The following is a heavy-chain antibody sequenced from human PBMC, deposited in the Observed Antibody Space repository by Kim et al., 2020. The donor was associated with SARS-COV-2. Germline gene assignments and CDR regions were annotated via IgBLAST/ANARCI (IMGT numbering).Heavy chain of an antibody. CDR2: ITSSSGTI. CDR3: AREGVALPDY. CDR1: GFIFSDYS. Sequence: GGSLRLSCAASGFIFSDYSMNWVRQAPGKGLEWVSYITSSSGTIYTADSVKGRFTISRDNAKNSLYLQMDSLRVEDTAVYYCAREGVALPDYLGQGTLVT. J-gene: IGHJ4*02. D-gene: IGHD5-12*01. V-gene: IGHV3-48*04.